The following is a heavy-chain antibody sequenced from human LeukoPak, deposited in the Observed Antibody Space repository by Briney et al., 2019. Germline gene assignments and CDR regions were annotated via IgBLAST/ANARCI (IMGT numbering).Heavy chain of an antibody. J-gene: IGHJ5*02. D-gene: IGHD3-10*01. CDR2: IFYSGST. CDR1: GGSVSSGNYY. Sequence: SETLSLTCAVSGGSVSSGNYYWSWIRQPPGKGLEWIGYIFYSGSTKYNPSLQSRVTILRDTSKNQFSLKMTSVTAADTAVYYCSRSEGVYYVSGSSGTYYPHWFDPWDQGTLVIVSS. CDR3: SRSEGVYYVSGSSGTYYPHWFDP. V-gene: IGHV4-61*01.